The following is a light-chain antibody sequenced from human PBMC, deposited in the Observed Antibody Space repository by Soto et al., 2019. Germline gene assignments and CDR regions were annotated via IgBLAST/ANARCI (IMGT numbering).Light chain of an antibody. CDR2: YVS. Sequence: QSVLTQPRSVSGSPGQSVTISCTGTSSDVGGYNYVSWYQHHPCKASKLMIYYVSMRPSGVPDRFSGSKSGYTASLTISGLQAEDEADYYCCSYAGSYRYVFGTGTKVTVL. V-gene: IGLV2-11*01. CDR1: SSDVGGYNY. CDR3: CSYAGSYRYV. J-gene: IGLJ1*01.